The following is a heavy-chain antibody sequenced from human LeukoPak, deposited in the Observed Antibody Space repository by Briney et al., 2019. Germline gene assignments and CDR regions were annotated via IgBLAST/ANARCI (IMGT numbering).Heavy chain of an antibody. D-gene: IGHD1-26*01. J-gene: IGHJ4*02. CDR3: AREDATAFDY. Sequence: GGSLRLSCAASGFTFSSYEVNWVRQAPGKGLEWVSYISSSGSTIYYADSVKGRFTISRDNAKNSLYLQMNSLRAEDTAVYYCAREDATAFDYWGQGALVTVSS. CDR2: ISSSGSTI. V-gene: IGHV3-48*03. CDR1: GFTFSSYE.